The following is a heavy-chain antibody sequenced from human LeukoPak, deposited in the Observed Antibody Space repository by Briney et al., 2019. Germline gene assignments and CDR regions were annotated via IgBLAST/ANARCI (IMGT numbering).Heavy chain of an antibody. Sequence: PSETLSLTCIVSGGSISSYYWSWIRQPAGKGLEWIGRISASGSTNYNPSLRSRVTMSVDMSKNQFSLNLRSVTAADTAVYYCAREYSSSSGKNAFDIWGQGTMVTVS. CDR1: GGSISSYY. D-gene: IGHD6-6*01. J-gene: IGHJ3*02. CDR2: ISASGST. CDR3: AREYSSSSGKNAFDI. V-gene: IGHV4-4*07.